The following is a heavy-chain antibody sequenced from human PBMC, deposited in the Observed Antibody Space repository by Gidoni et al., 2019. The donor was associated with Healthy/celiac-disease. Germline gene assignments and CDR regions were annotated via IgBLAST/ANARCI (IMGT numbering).Heavy chain of an antibody. D-gene: IGHD6-13*01. V-gene: IGHV1-8*01. CDR3: ARVRIAAAGTIIDY. CDR1: GYTFTSYD. CDR2: MNANSGNT. Sequence: QVQLVQSGAAVKKPGASVKVSCQASGYTFTSYDIDWVRQATGQGLEWMGWMNANSGNTGYAQKFQGRVTMTRNTSISTAYMELSSLRSEDTAVYYCARVRIAAAGTIIDYWGQGTLVTVSS. J-gene: IGHJ4*02.